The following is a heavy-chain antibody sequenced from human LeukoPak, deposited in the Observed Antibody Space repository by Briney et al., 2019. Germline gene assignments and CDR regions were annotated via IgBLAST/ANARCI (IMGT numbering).Heavy chain of an antibody. Sequence: PGGSLRLSCAASGFTFSSYAMSWVRQAPGKGLEWVSAISGSGGSTYYADSVKGRFTISRDNSKNTLYLQMNSLRAEDTAVYYCARGYDFWSGYHADYWGQGTLVTVSS. CDR3: ARGYDFWSGYHADY. V-gene: IGHV3-23*01. CDR2: ISGSGGST. D-gene: IGHD3-3*01. J-gene: IGHJ4*02. CDR1: GFTFSSYA.